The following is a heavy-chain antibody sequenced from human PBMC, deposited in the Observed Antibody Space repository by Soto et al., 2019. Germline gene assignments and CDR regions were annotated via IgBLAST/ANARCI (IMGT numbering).Heavy chain of an antibody. Sequence: QITLKESGPTLVKPTQPLTLTCTFSGFSLSTSGVGVGWIRQPPGKALEWLALIYWNDDKRYSPSLKSRLTITKDTSKNQVVLTMTNMDPVDTATYYCAQARPLGYSYGYGPAWFDPWGQGTLVTVSS. CDR1: GFSLSTSGVG. V-gene: IGHV2-5*01. D-gene: IGHD5-18*01. CDR3: AQARPLGYSYGYGPAWFDP. J-gene: IGHJ5*02. CDR2: IYWNDDK.